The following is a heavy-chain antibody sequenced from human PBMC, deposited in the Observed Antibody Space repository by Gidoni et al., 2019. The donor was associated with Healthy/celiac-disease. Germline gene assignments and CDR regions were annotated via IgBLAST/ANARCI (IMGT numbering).Heavy chain of an antibody. V-gene: IGHV3-74*01. Sequence: EVQLVESGGGLVQPGGSLRLSCAASGVTFSRYWMHWVRQAPGKGLVWVSRINSDGSSTSYADSVKGRFTISRDNAKNTLYLQMNSLRAEDTAVYYCARDGVINYYDSSGYVNYWGQGTLVTVSS. CDR1: GVTFSRYW. CDR3: ARDGVINYYDSSGYVNY. CDR2: INSDGSST. J-gene: IGHJ4*02. D-gene: IGHD3-22*01.